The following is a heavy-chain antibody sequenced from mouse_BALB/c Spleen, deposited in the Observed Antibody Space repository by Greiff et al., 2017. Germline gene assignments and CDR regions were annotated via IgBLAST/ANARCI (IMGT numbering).Heavy chain of an antibody. J-gene: IGHJ3*01. D-gene: IGHD1-2*01. CDR2: ISYDGSN. CDR1: GYSITSGYY. CDR3: ARTDFTTATAWFAD. Sequence: EVQLVESGPGLVKPSQSLSLTCSVTGYSITSGYYCYWIRPFPGNQLEWTGYISYDGSNNYNPSLKNRISITRDTSKNQFFLKLNSVTTEDTAIYYCARTDFTTATAWFADWGEGTLVTVSA. V-gene: IGHV3-6*02.